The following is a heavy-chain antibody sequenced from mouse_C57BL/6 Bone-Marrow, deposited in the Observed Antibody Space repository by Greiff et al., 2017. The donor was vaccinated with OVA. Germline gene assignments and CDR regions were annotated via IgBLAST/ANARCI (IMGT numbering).Heavy chain of an antibody. J-gene: IGHJ4*01. Sequence: QVQLQQPGAELVKPGASVKMSCKASGYTFTSYWITWVKQRPGQGLEWIGDIYPGSGSTNYNEKFKSKATLTVDTSSSTAYMQLSSLTSEDSAVYYWARSRGYDYDGGDYWGQGTSVTVSS. D-gene: IGHD2-4*01. CDR3: ARSRGYDYDGGDY. V-gene: IGHV1-55*01. CDR1: GYTFTSYW. CDR2: IYPGSGST.